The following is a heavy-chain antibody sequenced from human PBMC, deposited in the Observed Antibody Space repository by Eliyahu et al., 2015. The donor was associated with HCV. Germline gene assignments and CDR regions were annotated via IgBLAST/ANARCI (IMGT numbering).Heavy chain of an antibody. CDR1: GGSFSGYY. V-gene: IGHV4-34*01. D-gene: IGHD3-3*01. CDR3: ARRTPRRYYDFWSGYY. CDR2: INHSGST. Sequence: QVQLQQWGAGLLKPSETLSLTCAVYGGSFSGYYWSWIRQPPGKGLEWIGEINHSGSTNYNPSLKSRVTISVDTSKNQFSLKLSSVTAADTAVYYCARRTPRRYYDFWSGYYRGQGTLVTVSS. J-gene: IGHJ4*02.